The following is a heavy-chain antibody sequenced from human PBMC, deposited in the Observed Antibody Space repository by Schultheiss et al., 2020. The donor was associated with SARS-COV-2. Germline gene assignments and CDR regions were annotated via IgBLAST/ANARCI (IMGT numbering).Heavy chain of an antibody. CDR2: IYYSGNT. V-gene: IGHV4-61*01. D-gene: IGHD3-10*01. J-gene: IGHJ6*02. CDR1: GGSVSSGSYY. CDR3: AREERDYYGGYYFGMDV. Sequence: SETLSLTCTVSGGSVSSGSYYWSWIRQPPGKGLEWIGYIYYSGNTNYNPSLKSRVTISIDASKNQFSLKLSSVTAADTAVYYCAREERDYYGGYYFGMDVWGQGTTVTVSS.